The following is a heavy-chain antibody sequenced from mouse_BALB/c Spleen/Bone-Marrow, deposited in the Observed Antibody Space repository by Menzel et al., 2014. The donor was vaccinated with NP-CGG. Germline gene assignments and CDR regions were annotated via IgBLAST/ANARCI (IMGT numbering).Heavy chain of an antibody. CDR3: ARLGLFAY. J-gene: IGHJ3*01. Sequence: VQLKDSGAELVKPGASVKLSCTASGFNIKDTYMHWVKQRPEQGLEWIGRIDPANGNTKYDPKFQGKATITADTSSNTAYLQLSSLTSEDTAVYYCARLGLFAYWGQGTLVTVSA. D-gene: IGHD3-1*01. CDR2: IDPANGNT. V-gene: IGHV14-3*02. CDR1: GFNIKDTY.